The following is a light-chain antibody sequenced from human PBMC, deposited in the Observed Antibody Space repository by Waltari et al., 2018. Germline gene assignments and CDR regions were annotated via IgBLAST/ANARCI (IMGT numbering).Light chain of an antibody. CDR3: QQSYRTPLT. J-gene: IGKJ4*01. CDR1: QSINSD. CDR2: AAS. Sequence: TGQASQSINSDLNWYQQRPWKAPKLLIDAASTLQSGAPSRFGGSGSGTDFTLTISSLQPEGFATYYCQQSYRTPLTFGGGTKVEIK. V-gene: IGKV1-39*01.